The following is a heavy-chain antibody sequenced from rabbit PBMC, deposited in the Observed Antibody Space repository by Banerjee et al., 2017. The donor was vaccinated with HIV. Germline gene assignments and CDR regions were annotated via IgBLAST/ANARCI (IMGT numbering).Heavy chain of an antibody. V-gene: IGHV1S45*01. D-gene: IGHD8-1*01. CDR3: ARDPFRHAGSSYSDL. Sequence: QEQLVESGGDLVKPGASLTLTCTASGFSFSSSYYMYWVRQAPGKGLEWIGYISGGGSTYYPNWTKGRFSISKTSSTTVTLQMTSLTAADTATYFCARDPFRHAGSSYSDLWGQGTLVTVS. CDR1: GFSFSSSYY. CDR2: ISGGGST. J-gene: IGHJ3*01.